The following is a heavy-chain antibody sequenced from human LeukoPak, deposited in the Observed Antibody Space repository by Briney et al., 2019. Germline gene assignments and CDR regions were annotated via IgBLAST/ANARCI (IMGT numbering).Heavy chain of an antibody. V-gene: IGHV3-66*01. CDR1: EFSVGSNY. D-gene: IGHD6-13*01. Sequence: GGSLRLSCAASEFSVGSNYMTWVRQAPGKGLEWVSLIYSGGSTYYADSVKGRFTISRDNSKNTLYLQMNSLRAEDTALYYCARVAAAGTRYNWFDPWGQGTLVTVSS. CDR3: ARVAAAGTRYNWFDP. CDR2: IYSGGST. J-gene: IGHJ5*02.